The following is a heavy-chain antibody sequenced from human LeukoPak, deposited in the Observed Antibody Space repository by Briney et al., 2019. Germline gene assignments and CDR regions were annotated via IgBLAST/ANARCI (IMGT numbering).Heavy chain of an antibody. CDR2: INWNGDST. CDR1: GFNFDEYG. Sequence: PGGSLRLSCAASGFNFDEYGMIWVRQGLGKGLEWVSGINWNGDSTGYADSVKGRFTISRDNAKNSLYLQMNSLRAEDTALYYCARDRRSLSYYYMDVWGKGTTVTVSS. V-gene: IGHV3-20*04. D-gene: IGHD4-17*01. CDR3: ARDRRSLSYYYMDV. J-gene: IGHJ6*03.